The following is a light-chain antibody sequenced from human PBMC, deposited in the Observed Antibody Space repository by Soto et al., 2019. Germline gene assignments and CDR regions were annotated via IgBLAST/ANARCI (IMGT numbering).Light chain of an antibody. V-gene: IGKV3-20*01. J-gene: IGKJ1*01. CDR2: GAS. Sequence: EIVLTQSPGTLSLSPGERATLSCRASQSVSSSYLAWYQRKPGQAPRLLIYGASSRATGIPDRFSGSGSGTDFTLTISRLEPEDFAVYYCQQYGSSLPWSFGQGTKVELK. CDR3: QQYGSSLPWS. CDR1: QSVSSSY.